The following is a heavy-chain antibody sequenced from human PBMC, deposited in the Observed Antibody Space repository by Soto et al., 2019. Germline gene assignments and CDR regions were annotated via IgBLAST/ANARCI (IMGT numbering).Heavy chain of an antibody. CDR2: ISSSGSTI. V-gene: IGHV3-48*03. D-gene: IGHD4-17*01. J-gene: IGHJ2*01. Sequence: GGSLRLSCAASGFTFSSYEMNWVRQAPGKGLEWVSYISSSGSTIYYADSVKGRFTISRDNAKNSLYLQMNSLRTEDTAVYYCARVPNYGDKRSLYWYFDLWGRGTLVNVSS. CDR1: GFTFSSYE. CDR3: ARVPNYGDKRSLYWYFDL.